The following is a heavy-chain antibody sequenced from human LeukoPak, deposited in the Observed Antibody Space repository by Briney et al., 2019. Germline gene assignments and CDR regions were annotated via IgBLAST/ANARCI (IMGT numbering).Heavy chain of an antibody. CDR1: GGSISSYY. CDR2: IYYSGST. D-gene: IGHD6-6*01. V-gene: IGHV4-59*08. CDR3: ARGGPQQLVLRWYYYGMDV. J-gene: IGHJ6*02. Sequence: SETLSLTCTVSGGSISSYYWSWIRQPPGKGLEWIGYIYYSGSTNYNPSLKSRVTISVDMSKNQFSLKLSSVTAADTAVYYCARGGPQQLVLRWYYYGMDVWGQGTTVTVSS.